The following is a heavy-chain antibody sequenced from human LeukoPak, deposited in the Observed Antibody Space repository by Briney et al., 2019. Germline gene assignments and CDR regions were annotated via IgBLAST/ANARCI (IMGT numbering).Heavy chain of an antibody. CDR2: ISSSSSYI. J-gene: IGHJ4*02. D-gene: IGHD3-3*01. CDR3: ARDLGDFWSGYYPLFWY. Sequence: GGSLRLSCAASGFTFSSYSMNWVRQAPGKGLESVSSISSSSSYIYYADSVKGRFTISRDNAKNSLYLQMNSLRAEDTAVYYCARDLGDFWSGYYPLFWYWGQGTLVTVSS. CDR1: GFTFSSYS. V-gene: IGHV3-21*01.